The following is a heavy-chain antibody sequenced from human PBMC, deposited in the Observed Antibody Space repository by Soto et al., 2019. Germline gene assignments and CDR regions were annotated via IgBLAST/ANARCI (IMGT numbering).Heavy chain of an antibody. D-gene: IGHD6-13*01. CDR1: GFTFSSYA. V-gene: IGHV3-74*02. Sequence: EVQLLESGGGLVQPGGSLRLSCAASGFTFSSYAMSWVRQAPGKGLEWVSRINSDGSSTSYADSVKGRFTISRDNAKNTLYLQMNSLRAEDTAVYYCARTAQQLVDNWFDPWGQGTLVTVSS. CDR3: ARTAQQLVDNWFDP. J-gene: IGHJ5*02. CDR2: INSDGSST.